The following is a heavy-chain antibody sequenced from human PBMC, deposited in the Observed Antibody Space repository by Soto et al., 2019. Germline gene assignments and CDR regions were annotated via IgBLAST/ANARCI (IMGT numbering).Heavy chain of an antibody. CDR2: ISAFNGNT. CDR1: GYTFTSYG. J-gene: IGHJ4*02. Sequence: QVQLVQSGAEVKKPGASVKVSCKASGYTFTSYGISWVRQAPGQGLEWMGWISAFNGNTNYAQKLQGRVTMTTDTSTSTAYMELRSLRSDDTAVYYCARDPWGGYSYGELDYWGQGTLVTVSS. CDR3: ARDPWGGYSYGELDY. D-gene: IGHD5-18*01. V-gene: IGHV1-18*04.